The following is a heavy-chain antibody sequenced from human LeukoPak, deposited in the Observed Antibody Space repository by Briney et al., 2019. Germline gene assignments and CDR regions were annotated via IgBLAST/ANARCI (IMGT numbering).Heavy chain of an antibody. CDR2: IYTSGST. V-gene: IGHV4-4*07. Sequence: SETLSLTCTVSGGSISSYYWSWIRQPAGKGLEWIGRIYTSGSTNYNPPLKSRVTMSVDTSKNQFSLKLSSVTAADTAVYYCARNIVVVTAIPTYYYGMDVWGQGTTVTVSS. CDR3: ARNIVVVTAIPTYYYGMDV. CDR1: GGSISSYY. J-gene: IGHJ6*02. D-gene: IGHD2-21*02.